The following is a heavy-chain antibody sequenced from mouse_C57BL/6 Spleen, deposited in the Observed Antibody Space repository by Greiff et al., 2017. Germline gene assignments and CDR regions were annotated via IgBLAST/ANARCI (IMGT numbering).Heavy chain of an antibody. J-gene: IGHJ3*01. D-gene: IGHD2-3*01. CDR2: ISDGGSYT. V-gene: IGHV5-4*01. CDR1: GFTFSSYA. CDR3: ARDPLYDGLAY. Sequence: DVKLVESGGGLVKPGGSLKLSCAASGFTFSSYAMSWVRQTPEKRLEWVATISDGGSYTYYPDNVKGRFTISRDNAKNNLYLQMSHLKSEDTAMYYCARDPLYDGLAYWGQGTLVTVSA.